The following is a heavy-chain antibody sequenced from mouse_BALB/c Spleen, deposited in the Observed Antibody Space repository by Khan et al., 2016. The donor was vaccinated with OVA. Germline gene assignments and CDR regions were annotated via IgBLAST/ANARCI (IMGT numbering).Heavy chain of an antibody. CDR1: GFTFSTYG. V-gene: IGHV5-6*01. D-gene: IGHD1-1*01. CDR2: ISSGGTYT. CDR3: ARHWVGVMDY. J-gene: IGHJ4*01. Sequence: EVELVESGGDLVKPGGSLKLSCAASGFTFSTYGMSWVRQTPDKRLEWVATISSGGTYTYYPDSVKGRFTISRDNAKNTLYLQMSSLRSEDTAMYYCARHWVGVMDYWGQGTSVTVS.